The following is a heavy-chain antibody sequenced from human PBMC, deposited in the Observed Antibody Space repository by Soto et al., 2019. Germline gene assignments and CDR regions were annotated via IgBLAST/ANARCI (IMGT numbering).Heavy chain of an antibody. V-gene: IGHV5-51*01. J-gene: IGHJ6*02. CDR2: IYPVDSDT. D-gene: IGHD5-18*01. Sequence: GESLKISCKGSGSNFATDWIGWVRQMPGKGLEWMGIIYPVDSDTRYSPSFHGQVTISADKSISTAYLQWSSLKASDTAMYYCARYWHSYSLNYYRGMDVWGQGTTVTVSS. CDR3: ARYWHSYSLNYYRGMDV. CDR1: GSNFATDW.